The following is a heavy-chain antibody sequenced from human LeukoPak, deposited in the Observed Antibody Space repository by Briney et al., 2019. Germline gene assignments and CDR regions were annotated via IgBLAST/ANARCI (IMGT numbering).Heavy chain of an antibody. V-gene: IGHV4-39*07. J-gene: IGHJ4*02. D-gene: IGHD1-1*01. CDR1: GASISSTSYY. CDR2: TYYRGTT. CDR3: ARGWNRYAY. Sequence: SDTLSLTCTVSGASISSTSYYWGWIRQPPGKGLEWIGSTYYRGTTCYNPSLKSRVTISVDTSKNQSSLQLSSVTAADTAVYYCARGWNRYAYWGQGTLVTVSS.